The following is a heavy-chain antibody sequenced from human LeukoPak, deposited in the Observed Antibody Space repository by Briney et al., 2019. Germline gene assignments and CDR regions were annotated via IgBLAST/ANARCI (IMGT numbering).Heavy chain of an antibody. CDR2: ISSSSSYI. D-gene: IGHD1-26*01. Sequence: GGSLRLSCAASGFTFSSYSMNWVRQAPGKGLEWVSSISSSSSYIYYADSVKGRFTISRDNAKNSLYLQMNSLRAEDTAVYYCARLYGGSYDDAFDIWGQGTMVTVSS. V-gene: IGHV3-21*01. J-gene: IGHJ3*02. CDR3: ARLYGGSYDDAFDI. CDR1: GFTFSSYS.